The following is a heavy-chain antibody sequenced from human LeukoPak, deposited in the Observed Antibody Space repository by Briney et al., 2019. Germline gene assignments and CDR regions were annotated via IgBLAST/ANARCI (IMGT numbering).Heavy chain of an antibody. CDR3: ARDQEPSFYLYYDSSGFDP. CDR2: INPNSGGT. J-gene: IGHJ5*02. Sequence: ASVKVSCKASGYTFTGYYMNWVRQAPGQGLEWMGWINPNSGGTNYAQKFQGRVTMTRDTSISTAYMELSRLRSDDTAVYYCARDQEPSFYLYYDSSGFDPWGQGTLVTVSS. CDR1: GYTFTGYY. V-gene: IGHV1-2*02. D-gene: IGHD3-22*01.